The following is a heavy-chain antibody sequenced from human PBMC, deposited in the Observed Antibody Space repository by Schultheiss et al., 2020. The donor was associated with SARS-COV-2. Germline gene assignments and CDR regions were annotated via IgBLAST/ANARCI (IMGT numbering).Heavy chain of an antibody. CDR1: GFTFSSYA. CDR2: ISGSGGGT. CDR3: VKGERDYFGSGSYLGWFDP. D-gene: IGHD3-10*01. J-gene: IGHJ5*02. V-gene: IGHV3-23*01. Sequence: GESLKISCAASGFTFSSYAMNWVRQAPGKGLEWVSGISGSGGGTFYADSVKGRFTISRDNSKNTLYMQMKNLRADDTAVYYCVKGERDYFGSGSYLGWFDPWGQGTRVTVSS.